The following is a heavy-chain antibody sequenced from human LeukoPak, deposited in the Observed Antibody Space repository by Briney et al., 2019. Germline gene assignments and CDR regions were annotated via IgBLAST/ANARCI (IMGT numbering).Heavy chain of an antibody. CDR1: GFTFSSDS. CDR2: ISSSSSYI. V-gene: IGHV3-21*01. J-gene: IGHJ6*03. D-gene: IGHD7-27*01. CDR3: ARVVWGGDFHYSLDV. Sequence: GGSLRLSCAASGFTFSSDSMNWVRQAPGKGLEWVSSISSSSSYIYYADSVRGRFTISRDNAKNALYLQMNSLRAEDTAVYYCARVVWGGDFHYSLDVWGKGTTVIVSS.